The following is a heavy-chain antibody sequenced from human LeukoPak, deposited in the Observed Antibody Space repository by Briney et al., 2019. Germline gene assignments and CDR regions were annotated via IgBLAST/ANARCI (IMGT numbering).Heavy chain of an antibody. CDR3: VRPLASLHDPDVFDL. CDR1: GFDITRLE. J-gene: IGHJ3*01. Sequence: GGSLRLSCAASGFDITRLEMYWVRQAPGKGLEWILYITSTGGTKYYADSVRGRFTISRDNSKNSLYLQLNSLRAEDTAVYYCVRPLASLHDPDVFDLWGQGTSVTVSS. V-gene: IGHV3-48*03. CDR2: ITSTGGTK. D-gene: IGHD3-16*02.